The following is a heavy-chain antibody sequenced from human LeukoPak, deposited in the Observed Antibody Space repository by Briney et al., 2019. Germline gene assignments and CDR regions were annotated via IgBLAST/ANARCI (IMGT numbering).Heavy chain of an antibody. CDR2: INPNSGGT. Sequence: GASVKVSCKASGYTFTAYYMHWVRQAPGQGLEWMGWINPNSGGTNYAQKFQGRVTMTRDTSISTAYMELSRLRSDDTAMYYCASTRDIAVAATPGMTIDWGQGTLVTVSS. CDR3: ASTRDIAVAATPGMTID. CDR1: GYTFTAYY. V-gene: IGHV1-2*02. D-gene: IGHD6-19*01. J-gene: IGHJ4*02.